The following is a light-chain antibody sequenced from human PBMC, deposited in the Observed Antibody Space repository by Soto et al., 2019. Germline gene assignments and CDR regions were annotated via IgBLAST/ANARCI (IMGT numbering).Light chain of an antibody. V-gene: IGLV2-18*02. CDR3: SSYTSSGTYV. J-gene: IGLJ1*01. CDR2: EVS. Sequence: QSALTQPPPVSGSPGQSVTISCTGTGSDVGSYNRVSWYQQPPDTAPKLMLYEVSYRPSGVPDRFSGSKSGNTASLTISGLQAEDEADYYCSSYTSSGTYVFGTGTKVTVL. CDR1: GSDVGSYNR.